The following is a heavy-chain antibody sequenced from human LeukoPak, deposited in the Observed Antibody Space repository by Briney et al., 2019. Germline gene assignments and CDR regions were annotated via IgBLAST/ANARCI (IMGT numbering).Heavy chain of an antibody. Sequence: GGSLRLSCAASGFTFSDYYMSWIRQAPGKGLEWVSSISSSTSHIYYADSVTGRFTISRGNAKNSLYLQMNSLRAEDTAVYYCARWPIAAAPPVYYFDYWGQGTLVTVSS. D-gene: IGHD6-13*01. V-gene: IGHV3-11*06. CDR3: ARWPIAAAPPVYYFDY. CDR1: GFTFSDYY. CDR2: ISSSTSHI. J-gene: IGHJ4*02.